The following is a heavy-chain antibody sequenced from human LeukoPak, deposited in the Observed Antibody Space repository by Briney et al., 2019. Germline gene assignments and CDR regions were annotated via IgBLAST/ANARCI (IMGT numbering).Heavy chain of an antibody. CDR1: KFTFRSYW. D-gene: IGHD3-22*01. CDR2: INPDGGTT. J-gene: IGHJ1*01. CDR3: ARGFYSSGYYSYAEYFQH. V-gene: IGHV3-74*01. Sequence: EAGGSLRLSCAASKFTFRSYWMHWVRQAPGKGLVWVSRINPDGGTTNYADSVKGRFTISRDNSKNTLYLQMNSLRAEDTAVYYCARGFYSSGYYSYAEYFQHWGQGTLVTVSS.